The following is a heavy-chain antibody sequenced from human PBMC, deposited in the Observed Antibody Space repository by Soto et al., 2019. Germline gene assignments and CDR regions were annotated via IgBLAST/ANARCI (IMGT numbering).Heavy chain of an antibody. J-gene: IGHJ3*02. Sequence: GGSLRLSCAASGFTFSSYDMHWVRQATGKGLEWVSAIGTAGDTYYPGSVKGRFTISRENAKNSLYLQMNSLRAGDTAVYYCARARYGYSSSSGAFDIWGQGTMVTVSS. CDR2: IGTAGDT. CDR3: ARARYGYSSSSGAFDI. V-gene: IGHV3-13*01. CDR1: GFTFSSYD. D-gene: IGHD6-6*01.